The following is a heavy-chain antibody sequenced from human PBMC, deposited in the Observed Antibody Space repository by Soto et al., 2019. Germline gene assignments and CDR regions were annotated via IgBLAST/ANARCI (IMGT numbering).Heavy chain of an antibody. CDR3: ARFLGGIPARPFDC. J-gene: IGHJ4*02. CDR2: ISGSSITI. Sequence: PGGSVRLSCAASGFSFSDSYMSWVRQAPGKGLEWVSYISGSSITISHADSVKGRFTISRDNGKNSVYLQMDSLRAEDTAVYYCARFLGGIPARPFDCWGQGNLVTVSS. CDR1: GFSFSDSY. V-gene: IGHV3-11*01. D-gene: IGHD6-6*01.